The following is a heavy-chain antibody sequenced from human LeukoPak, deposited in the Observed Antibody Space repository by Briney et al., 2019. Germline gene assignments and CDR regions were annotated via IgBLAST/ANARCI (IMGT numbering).Heavy chain of an antibody. CDR3: ARGGVGYDYVWGSYRGAFDI. CDR1: GFTFSSYS. V-gene: IGHV3-48*01. J-gene: IGHJ3*02. D-gene: IGHD3-16*02. CDR2: ISSSSSTI. Sequence: GGSLRLSCAASGFTFSSYSMNWVRQAPGKGLEWVSYISSSSSTIYYPDSVKGRFTISRDNAKNSLYLQMNSLRAEDTAVYYCARGGVGYDYVWGSYRGAFDIWGQGTMVTVSS.